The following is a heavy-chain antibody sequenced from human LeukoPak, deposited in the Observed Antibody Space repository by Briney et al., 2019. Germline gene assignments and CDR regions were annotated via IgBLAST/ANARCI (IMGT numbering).Heavy chain of an antibody. CDR2: INHSGST. V-gene: IGHV4-34*01. CDR1: GGSFSGYY. J-gene: IGHJ4*02. CDR3: ARGHYYDSKGYFDY. Sequence: SETLSPTCAVYGGSFSGYYWSWIRQPPGKGLEWIGEINHSGSTNYNPSLKSRVTISVDTSKNQFSLKLSSVTAADTAVYYCARGHYYDSKGYFDYWGQGTLVTVSS. D-gene: IGHD3-22*01.